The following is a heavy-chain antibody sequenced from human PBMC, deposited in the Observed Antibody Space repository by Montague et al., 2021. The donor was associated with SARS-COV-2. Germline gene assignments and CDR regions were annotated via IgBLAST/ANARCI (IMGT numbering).Heavy chain of an antibody. D-gene: IGHD2-2*01. V-gene: IGHV4-59*01. Sequence: SETLSLTCTVSGGSISGYYWTWIRQPPGKGLEWLGHIYYTGSTNYNPSLRSRVTISIDTPKNQFSLKLRSITAADTAVYLCARAQTTCYIAYFVNYFDSWGQGAPVTVST. J-gene: IGHJ4*02. CDR1: GGSISGYY. CDR2: IYYTGST. CDR3: ARAQTTCYIAYFVNYFDS.